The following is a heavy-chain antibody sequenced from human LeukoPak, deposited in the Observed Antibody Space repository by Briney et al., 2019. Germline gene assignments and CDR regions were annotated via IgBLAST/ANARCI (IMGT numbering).Heavy chain of an antibody. CDR1: GGSFSGYY. CDR3: VVVVAATIDY. CDR2: INHSGST. V-gene: IGHV4-34*01. Sequence: SETLSLTCAVYGGSFSGYYWSWIRQPPGKGLEWIGEINHSGSTNYNPSLKSRVTISVDTSKNQFSLKLSSVTAADTAVYYCVVVVAATIDYWGQRTLVTVSS. J-gene: IGHJ4*02. D-gene: IGHD2-15*01.